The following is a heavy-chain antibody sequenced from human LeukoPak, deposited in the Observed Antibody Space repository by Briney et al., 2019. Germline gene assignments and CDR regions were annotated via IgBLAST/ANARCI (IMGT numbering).Heavy chain of an antibody. D-gene: IGHD3-9*01. J-gene: IGHJ4*02. V-gene: IGHV4-39*01. CDR1: GGSISSSSYY. CDR3: ARLFNYDILTGYYDPTPDY. Sequence: SETLSLTCTASGGSISSSSYYWGWIRQPPGKGLEWIGSIYYSGSTYYNPSLKSRVTISVDTSKNQFSLKLSSVTAADTAVYYCARLFNYDILTGYYDPTPDYWGQGTLVTVSS. CDR2: IYYSGST.